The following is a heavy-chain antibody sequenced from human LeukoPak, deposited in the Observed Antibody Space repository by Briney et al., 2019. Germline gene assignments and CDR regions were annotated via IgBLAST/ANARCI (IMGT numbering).Heavy chain of an antibody. Sequence: SETLSLTCTVSGVSISTYYWTWIRQPPVKGLEWIGNIDYSGNTKYNPSLKSRVTISVDTSKNHFSLKLSSVTAADTAVYYCARWYYDSSGYRYFDYWGQGTLVIVSS. J-gene: IGHJ4*02. D-gene: IGHD3-22*01. CDR2: IDYSGNT. CDR3: ARWYYDSSGYRYFDY. V-gene: IGHV4-59*12. CDR1: GVSISTYY.